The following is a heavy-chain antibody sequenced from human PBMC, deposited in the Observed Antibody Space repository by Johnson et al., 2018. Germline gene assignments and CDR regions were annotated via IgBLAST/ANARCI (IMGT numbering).Heavy chain of an antibody. CDR1: GFTFSSYA. CDR2: ISYDGSNK. Sequence: QVQLVESGGGVVQPGRSLRLSCAASGFTFSSYAMHWVRQAPGKGLEWVAVISYDGSNKYYADSVKGRFTISRDNSKNTLYLQMNSLRAEDTAVYYCARVWRWSDAFDIWGQGTMVTVSS. D-gene: IGHD4-23*01. J-gene: IGHJ3*02. V-gene: IGHV3-30-3*01. CDR3: ARVWRWSDAFDI.